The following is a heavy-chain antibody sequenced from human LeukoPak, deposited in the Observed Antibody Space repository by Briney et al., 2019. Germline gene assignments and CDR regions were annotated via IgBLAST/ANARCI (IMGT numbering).Heavy chain of an antibody. Sequence: GGSLRLSCAASGFTFSNYDMSWVRQAPGKGLEWVSTVTDSGSSTYYADSVKGRFTIPTDNSKNTLYLQMNSLRAEDAAVYYCARDPSVSSGWYSTFDYWGQGTLVTVSS. V-gene: IGHV3-23*01. CDR2: VTDSGSST. CDR3: ARDPSVSSGWYSTFDY. J-gene: IGHJ4*02. CDR1: GFTFSNYD. D-gene: IGHD6-19*01.